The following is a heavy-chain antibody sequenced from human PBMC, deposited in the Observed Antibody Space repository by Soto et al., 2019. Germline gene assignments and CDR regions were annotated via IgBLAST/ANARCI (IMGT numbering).Heavy chain of an antibody. CDR3: ARPDRRGPILYSRSWFFEL. D-gene: IGHD6-13*01. CDR1: GVPISGSDYY. V-gene: IGHV4-39*01. CDR2: IYYTGST. Sequence: PSDTLSLTFVVSGVPISGSDYYWSWILQSPGKGLEWIGSIYYTGSTDYNPSLSSRVTISVDTSKNQLSLTLSSVTAADAAVYFCARPDRRGPILYSRSWFFELWGQGTLVTVPS. J-gene: IGHJ1*01.